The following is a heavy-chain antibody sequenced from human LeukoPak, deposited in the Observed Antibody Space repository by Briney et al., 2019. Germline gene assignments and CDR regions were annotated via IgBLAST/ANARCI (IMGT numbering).Heavy chain of an antibody. D-gene: IGHD3-22*01. J-gene: IGHJ3*02. CDR2: ISSSSDYT. Sequence: GGSLRPSCAASGFTFRSYEMNWIRQAPGKGLEWVSYISSSSDYTNYADSVRGRFTISRDNAKNSLYLQMNSLRAEDTAVYYCARVGYYYDSSGYQDTFDIWGQGTMVTVSS. V-gene: IGHV3-11*06. CDR3: ARVGYYYDSSGYQDTFDI. CDR1: GFTFRSYE.